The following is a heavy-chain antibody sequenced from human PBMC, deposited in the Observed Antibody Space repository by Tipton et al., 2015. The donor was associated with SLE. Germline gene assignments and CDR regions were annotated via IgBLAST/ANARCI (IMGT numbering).Heavy chain of an antibody. V-gene: IGHV4-34*01. CDR3: ASAPSDFWSSYYDF. Sequence: TLSLTCAVYGGSFSGYYWSWIRQPPGKGLEWIGEINHSGSTNYNPSLKSRVTISLDTSKNQFSLRLSSVTAADTAVYYCASAPSDFWSSYYDFWGQGILVTVSS. J-gene: IGHJ4*02. CDR1: GGSFSGYY. D-gene: IGHD3-3*01. CDR2: INHSGST.